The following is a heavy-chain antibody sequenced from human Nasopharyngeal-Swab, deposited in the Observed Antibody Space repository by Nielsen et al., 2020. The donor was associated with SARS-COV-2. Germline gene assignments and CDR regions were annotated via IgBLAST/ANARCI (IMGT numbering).Heavy chain of an antibody. Sequence: SETLSRTCTVSGGSVSSGSYYWSWIRQPPGKGLEWIGYIYYSGSTNYNPSLKSRVTISVDTSKNQFSLKLSSVTAADTAVYYCARYSFYAYGGNSGFAFDIWGQGTMVTVSS. CDR3: ARYSFYAYGGNSGFAFDI. CDR1: GGSVSSGSYY. D-gene: IGHD4-23*01. J-gene: IGHJ3*02. CDR2: IYYSGST. V-gene: IGHV4-61*01.